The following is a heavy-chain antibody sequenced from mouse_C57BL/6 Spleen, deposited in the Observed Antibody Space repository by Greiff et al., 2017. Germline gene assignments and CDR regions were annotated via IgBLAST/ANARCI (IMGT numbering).Heavy chain of an antibody. V-gene: IGHV5-4*03. J-gene: IGHJ2*01. CDR2: ISDGGSYT. Sequence: EVMLVESGGGLVKPGGSLKLSCAASGFTFSSYAMSWVRQTPEKRLEWVATISDGGSYTYYPDNVKGRFTISRDNAKNNLYLQMSHLKSEDTAMYYWARGDWDGDYWGQGTTLTVSS. CDR3: ARGDWDGDY. CDR1: GFTFSSYA. D-gene: IGHD4-1*01.